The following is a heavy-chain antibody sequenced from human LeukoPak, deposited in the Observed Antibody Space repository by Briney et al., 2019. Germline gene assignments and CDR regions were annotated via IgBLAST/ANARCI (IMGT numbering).Heavy chain of an antibody. CDR2: IYYSGST. Sequence: SETLSLTCTVSGDSITTYYWSWIRQPPGKGLEWIGYIYYSGSTYYNPSLKSRVTISVDTSKNQFSPKLSSVTAADTAVYYCARGRVGDCIAPWGQGTLVTVSS. J-gene: IGHJ5*02. D-gene: IGHD6-13*01. CDR1: GDSITTYY. V-gene: IGHV4-30-4*01. CDR3: ARGRVGDCIAP.